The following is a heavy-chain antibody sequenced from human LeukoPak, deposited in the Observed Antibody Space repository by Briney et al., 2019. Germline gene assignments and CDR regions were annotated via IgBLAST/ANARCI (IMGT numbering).Heavy chain of an antibody. V-gene: IGHV3-21*01. CDR1: GFTFNTYT. CDR3: ASARYSEN. CDR2: ISSTGSNI. D-gene: IGHD1-26*01. J-gene: IGHJ4*02. Sequence: GGSLRLSCAASGFTFNTYTMNWVRQAPGKGLEWVSSISSTGSNIYYADSVKGRFTISRDNAKNSLYLQMNSLRAEDTAVYYCASARYSENWGQGTLVTVSS.